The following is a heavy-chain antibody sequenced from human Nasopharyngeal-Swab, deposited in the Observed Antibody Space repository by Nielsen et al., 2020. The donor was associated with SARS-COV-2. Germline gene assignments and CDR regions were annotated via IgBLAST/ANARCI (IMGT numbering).Heavy chain of an antibody. J-gene: IGHJ4*02. V-gene: IGHV3-23*01. Sequence: GESLKISCAASGFTFSSYAMSWVRQAPGKGLEWVSAISGSGGSTYYADSVKGRFTISRDNSKNTLYLQMNSLRAEDTAVYYCAKNYYDSSGYYYYFDYWGQGTLVTVPS. CDR3: AKNYYDSSGYYYYFDY. CDR1: GFTFSSYA. D-gene: IGHD3-22*01. CDR2: ISGSGGST.